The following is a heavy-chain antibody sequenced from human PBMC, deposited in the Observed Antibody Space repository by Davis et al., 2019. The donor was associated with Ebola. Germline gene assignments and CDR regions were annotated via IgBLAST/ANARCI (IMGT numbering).Heavy chain of an antibody. D-gene: IGHD3-10*01. Sequence: GESLKISCKDSGNSFTSHWIGWVRQMPGKGLEWMGIIFPRDSDTRYSPSFQGQVTISVDKSINTAYLQWSGLKASDTAMYYCARMGKSYYDSLWDYWGQGTLVTVSS. CDR3: ARMGKSYYDSLWDY. J-gene: IGHJ4*02. CDR1: GNSFTSHW. V-gene: IGHV5-51*01. CDR2: IFPRDSDT.